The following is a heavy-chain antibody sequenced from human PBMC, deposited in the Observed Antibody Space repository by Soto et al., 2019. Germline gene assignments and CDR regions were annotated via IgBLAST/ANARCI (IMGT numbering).Heavy chain of an antibody. J-gene: IGHJ6*03. CDR2: VVGSGNT. D-gene: IGHD3-3*01. Sequence: GASVKVSCKASGGTFSSYTISWVRQAPGQGLVVGSGNTNYAQKFQERVTITRDMSTSTAYMELSSLRSEDTAIYYCAARSGYYTSYYYMDVWGKGTTVTVSS. V-gene: IGHV1-58*02. CDR3: AARSGYYTSYYYMDV. CDR1: GGTFSSYT.